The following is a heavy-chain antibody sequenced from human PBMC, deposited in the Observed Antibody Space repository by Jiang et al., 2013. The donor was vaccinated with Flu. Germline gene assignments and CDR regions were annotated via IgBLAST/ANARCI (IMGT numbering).Heavy chain of an antibody. CDR1: GGSISSYY. V-gene: IGHV4-59*01. Sequence: GSGLVKPSETLSLTCTVSGGSISSYYWSWIRQPPGKGLEWIGYIYYSGSTNYNPSLKSRVTISVDTSKNQFSLKLSSVTAADTAVYYCARDHNRAVAGTGYFDYWGQGTLGHRLL. J-gene: IGHJ4*02. D-gene: IGHD6-19*01. CDR3: ARDHNRAVAGTGYFDY. CDR2: IYYSGST.